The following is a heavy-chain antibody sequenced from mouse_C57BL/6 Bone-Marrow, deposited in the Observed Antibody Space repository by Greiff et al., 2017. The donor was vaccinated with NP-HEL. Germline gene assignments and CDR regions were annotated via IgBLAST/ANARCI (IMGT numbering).Heavy chain of an antibody. Sequence: QVQLQQSGPELVKPGASVKISCKASGYAFSSSWMNWVKQRPGKGLEWIGRIYPGDGDTNYTGKFKGKATLTADKSSSTAYMQLSSLTSEDSAVYVGARVRDTGSERLDAMDYWGKGTSVTVSS. CDR2: IYPGDGDT. J-gene: IGHJ4*01. CDR1: GYAFSSSW. D-gene: IGHD1-1*02. CDR3: ARVRDTGSERLDAMDY. V-gene: IGHV1-82*01.